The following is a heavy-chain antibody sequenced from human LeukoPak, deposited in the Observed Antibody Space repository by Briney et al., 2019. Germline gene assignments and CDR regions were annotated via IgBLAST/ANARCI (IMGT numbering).Heavy chain of an antibody. CDR1: VYRFTSYW. Sequence: GESLKISCKCSVYRFTSYWIGWLRQLPGKGLEGMGIIFPGDSDTRYSPSFQGQVTISVDKTISPAYLQWSSLKASDNAMYYCARREGSGSYYVGAFDIWGQGTMVTVSS. CDR3: ARREGSGSYYVGAFDI. J-gene: IGHJ3*02. CDR2: IFPGDSDT. V-gene: IGHV5-51*01. D-gene: IGHD3-10*01.